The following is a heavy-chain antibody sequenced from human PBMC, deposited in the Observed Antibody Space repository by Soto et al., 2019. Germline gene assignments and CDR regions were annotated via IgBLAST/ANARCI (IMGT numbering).Heavy chain of an antibody. D-gene: IGHD3-16*01. CDR2: ISSSSSTI. J-gene: IGHJ6*02. CDR1: GFTFSSYS. V-gene: IGHV3-48*02. CDR3: ARSRLGAMLYYYYYGMDV. Sequence: GGSLRLSCAASGFTFSSYSMNWVRQAPGKGLEWVSYISSSSSTIYYADSVKGRFGISRDNAKNSLYLQMNSLRDEDTAVYYCARSRLGAMLYYYYYGMDVWGQGTTVTVSS.